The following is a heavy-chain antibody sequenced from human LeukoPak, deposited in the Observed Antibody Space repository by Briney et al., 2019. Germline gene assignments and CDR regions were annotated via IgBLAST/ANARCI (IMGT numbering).Heavy chain of an antibody. CDR3: ASRYCSSTSCRDY. Sequence: SETLSLTCAVYGGSFSGYYWSWIRQPPGKGPEWIGEINHSGSTNYNPSLKSRVTISVDTSKNQFSLKLSSVTAADTAVYYCASRYCSSTSCRDYWGQGTLVTVSS. CDR1: GGSFSGYY. V-gene: IGHV4-34*01. D-gene: IGHD2-2*01. CDR2: INHSGST. J-gene: IGHJ4*02.